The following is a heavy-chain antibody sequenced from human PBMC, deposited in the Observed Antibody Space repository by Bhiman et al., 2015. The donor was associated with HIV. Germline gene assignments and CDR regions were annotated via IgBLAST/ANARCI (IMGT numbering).Heavy chain of an antibody. J-gene: IGHJ3*02. Sequence: EVQLLESGGGLVQPGGSLRLSCAASGITFRSYAMSWVRQAPGKGLEWVSGISGSGGSTHYADSVKGRFTISRDNSKNTLYLQMNSLRAEDTAVYYCVTGFDAFDMWGQGTMVTVSS. CDR3: VTGFDAFDM. CDR1: GITFRSYA. CDR2: ISGSGGST. V-gene: IGHV3-23*01. D-gene: IGHD3-10*01.